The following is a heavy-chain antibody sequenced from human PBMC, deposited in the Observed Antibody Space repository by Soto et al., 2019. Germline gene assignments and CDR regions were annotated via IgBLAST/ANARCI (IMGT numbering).Heavy chain of an antibody. D-gene: IGHD5-12*01. J-gene: IGHJ1*01. CDR3: AREGSYGYRLSDL. CDR1: GFSFSNFE. V-gene: IGHV3-48*03. CDR2: ITSGDATT. Sequence: PGGSLRLSCAASGFSFSNFEMNWVRQAPGKGLEWISHITSGDATTYYADSVKGRFTISRDDAKSSLYLQMNDLRGEDTAVYYCAREGSYGYRLSDLWGQGXLGTVSS.